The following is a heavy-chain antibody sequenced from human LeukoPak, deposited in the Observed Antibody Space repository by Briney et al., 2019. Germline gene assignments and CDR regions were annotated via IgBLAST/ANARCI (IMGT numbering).Heavy chain of an antibody. CDR2: IYYSGST. D-gene: IGHD2-21*02. Sequence: SETLSLTCTVSGGSISSYYWSWIRQPPGKGLEWTGYIYYSGSTNYNPSLKSRVTISVDTSKNQFSLKLSSVTAADTAVYYCARDRLFCGGDCYSSDDNYYYGMDVWGQGTTVTVSS. CDR1: GGSISSYY. J-gene: IGHJ6*02. CDR3: ARDRLFCGGDCYSSDDNYYYGMDV. V-gene: IGHV4-59*01.